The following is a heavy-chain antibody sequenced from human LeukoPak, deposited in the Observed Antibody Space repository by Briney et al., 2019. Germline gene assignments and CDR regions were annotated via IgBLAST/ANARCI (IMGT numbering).Heavy chain of an antibody. CDR2: IKEDGSEK. V-gene: IGHV3-7*01. CDR3: ASRHFGGPFDY. Sequence: GGSLRLSCAATGFTFSSYWMSWVRQAPGKGLEWVASIKEDGSEKYYVDSVKGRFTISRDNAKNPLFLQMNSLRADDTAVYYCASRHFGGPFDYWGQGILVTVSS. J-gene: IGHJ4*02. D-gene: IGHD4-23*01. CDR1: GFTFSSYW.